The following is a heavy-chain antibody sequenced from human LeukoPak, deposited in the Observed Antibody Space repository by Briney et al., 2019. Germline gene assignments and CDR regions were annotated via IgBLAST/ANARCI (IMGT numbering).Heavy chain of an antibody. CDR3: AREGAYYDSSGYFGSPFHYFDY. D-gene: IGHD3-22*01. CDR2: ISYDGSNK. J-gene: IGHJ4*02. V-gene: IGHV3-30-3*01. Sequence: GGSLRLSCSASGFTFNNYALTWVRQAPGKGLEWVAVISYDGSNKYYADSVKGRFTISRDNSKNTLYLQMNSLRAEDTAVYYCAREGAYYDSSGYFGSPFHYFDYWGQGTLVTVSS. CDR1: GFTFNNYA.